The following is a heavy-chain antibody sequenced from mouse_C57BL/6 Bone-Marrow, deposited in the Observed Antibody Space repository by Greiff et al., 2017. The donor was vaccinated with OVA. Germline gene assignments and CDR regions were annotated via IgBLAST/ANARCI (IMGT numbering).Heavy chain of an antibody. CDR3: ARSVRGYYAMDY. CDR2: IYPGGGYT. Sequence: VQLQESGAELVRPGTSVKMSCKASGYTFTNYWIGWAKQRPGHGLEWIGDIYPGGGYTNYNEKFKGKATLTADKSSSTAYMQFSSLTSEDSAIYYCARSVRGYYAMDYWGQGTSVTVSS. CDR1: GYTFTNYW. J-gene: IGHJ4*01. V-gene: IGHV1-63*01.